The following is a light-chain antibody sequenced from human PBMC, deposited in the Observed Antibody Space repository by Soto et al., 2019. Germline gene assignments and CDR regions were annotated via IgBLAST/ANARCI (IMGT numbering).Light chain of an antibody. CDR3: QQYGSSGT. V-gene: IGKV3-20*01. J-gene: IGKJ1*01. CDR1: QSVSGS. CDR2: DAS. Sequence: EIVMTQSPGTLSLSPGERATLSFRASQSVSGSLAWYQQKPGQAPRLLIYDASNRATGIPARFSGSGSGTDFTLTISRLEPEDFAVYYCQQYGSSGTFGQGTKVDNK.